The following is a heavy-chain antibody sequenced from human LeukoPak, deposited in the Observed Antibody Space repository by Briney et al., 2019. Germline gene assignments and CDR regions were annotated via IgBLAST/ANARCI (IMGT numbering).Heavy chain of an antibody. CDR1: GFTFSTFA. Sequence: GGSLRLSCAASGFTFSTFAMSWVRQAPGKGLEWVSAITSAGSTYYAESVKGRFTISRDNSKNTLYLQMNSLRADDTAVYYCAKDRGYWGQGTLVTVS. J-gene: IGHJ4*02. V-gene: IGHV3-23*01. CDR3: AKDRGY. CDR2: ITSAGST.